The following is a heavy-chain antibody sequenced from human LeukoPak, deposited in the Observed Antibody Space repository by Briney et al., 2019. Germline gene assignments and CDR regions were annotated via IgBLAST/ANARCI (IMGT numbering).Heavy chain of an antibody. J-gene: IGHJ4*02. D-gene: IGHD6-13*01. V-gene: IGHV3-30*01. CDR2: ISYDGNTQ. CDR3: ARERSSWYYFDC. Sequence: GGSLRLSCAASGFTFSSYAMHWVRQAPGKGLEWVAVISYDGNTQYYADSVKGRFTISRDNSKNTLYLQMNSLRAEDTAIYYCARERSSWYYFDCWGQGALVTVSS. CDR1: GFTFSSYA.